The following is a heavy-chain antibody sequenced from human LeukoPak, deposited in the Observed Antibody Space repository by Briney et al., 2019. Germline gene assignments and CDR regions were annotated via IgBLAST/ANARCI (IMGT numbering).Heavy chain of an antibody. CDR1: GFTFSSYA. CDR2: ISYDGSNK. J-gene: IGHJ4*02. CDR3: ATSSSWFYPNDY. D-gene: IGHD6-13*01. V-gene: IGHV3-30-3*01. Sequence: GRSLRLSCAASGFTFSSYAMHWVRQAPGKGLEWVAVISYDGSNKYYADSVKGRFTISRDNSKNTLYLQMNSLRAEDTAVYYCATSSSWFYPNDYWGQGTLVTVSS.